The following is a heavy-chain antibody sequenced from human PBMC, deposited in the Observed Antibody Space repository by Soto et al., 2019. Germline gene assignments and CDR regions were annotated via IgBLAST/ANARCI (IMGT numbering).Heavy chain of an antibody. Sequence: GGSLRLSCAASGFTFDDYAIHWVRQAPWKGLEWVSGISWNGGSIGYADSVKARFTISRDNAKNSLYLQMNSLRVEDTALYYCAKDISGRGSFYYYHGLDVLGQGTTVTFSS. J-gene: IGHJ6*02. D-gene: IGHD1-26*01. CDR1: GFTFDDYA. V-gene: IGHV3-9*01. CDR2: ISWNGGSI. CDR3: AKDISGRGSFYYYHGLDV.